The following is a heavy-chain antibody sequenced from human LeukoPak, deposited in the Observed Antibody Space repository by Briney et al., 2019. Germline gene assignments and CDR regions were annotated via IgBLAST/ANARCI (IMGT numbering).Heavy chain of an antibody. J-gene: IGHJ4*02. CDR1: GGSISSGGYY. CDR3: AREGDSNYAVRPFYYFDY. D-gene: IGHD4-11*01. Sequence: SETLSLTCTVSGGSISSGGYYRSWIRQPPGKGLEWIGYIYYSGSTYYNPSLKSRVTISVDTSKNQFSLKLSSVTAADTAVYYCAREGDSNYAVRPFYYFDYWGQGTLVTVSS. CDR2: IYYSGST. V-gene: IGHV4-30-4*01.